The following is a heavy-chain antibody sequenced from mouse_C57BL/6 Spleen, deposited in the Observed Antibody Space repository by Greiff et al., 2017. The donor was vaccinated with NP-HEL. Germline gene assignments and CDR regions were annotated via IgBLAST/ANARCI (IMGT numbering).Heavy chain of an antibody. D-gene: IGHD1-1*01. V-gene: IGHV7-3*01. Sequence: EVMLVESGGGLVQPGGSLSLSCAASGFTFTDYYMSWVRQPPGKALEWLGFIRNKANGYTTEYSASVKGRFTISRDNSQSILYLQMNALRAEDSATYYCARHFLFRTENSFDYWGPDTTLTDSS. CDR2: IRNKANGYTT. J-gene: IGHJ2*01. CDR1: GFTFTDYY. CDR3: ARHFLFRTENSFDY.